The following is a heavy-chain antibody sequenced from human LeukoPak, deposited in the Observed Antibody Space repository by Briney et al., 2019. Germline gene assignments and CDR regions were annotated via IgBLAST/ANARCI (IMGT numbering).Heavy chain of an antibody. J-gene: IGHJ3*02. V-gene: IGHV3-33*06. CDR1: GFTFSSYG. Sequence: PGGSLRLSCAASGFTFSSYGMHWVRQAPGKGLEWVAVIWYDGSNKYYADSVKGRFTISRDNSKNTLYLQMNSLRAEDTAVYYCAKTGEDDAFDIWGQGTMVTVSS. CDR3: AKTGEDDAFDI. CDR2: IWYDGSNK. D-gene: IGHD7-27*01.